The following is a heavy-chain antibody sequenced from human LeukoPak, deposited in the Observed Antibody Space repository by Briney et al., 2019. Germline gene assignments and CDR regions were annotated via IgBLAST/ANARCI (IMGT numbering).Heavy chain of an antibody. D-gene: IGHD6-19*01. CDR3: ARGVGSGWYAAFDI. CDR2: INAGNGNT. J-gene: IGHJ3*02. Sequence: ASVKVSCKASGYTFTSYAMHWVRQAPGQRLEWMGWINAGNGNTKYSQKFQGRVTITRDTSASTAYMELSSLRSEDTAVYYCARGVGSGWYAAFDIWGQGTMVTVPS. CDR1: GYTFTSYA. V-gene: IGHV1-3*01.